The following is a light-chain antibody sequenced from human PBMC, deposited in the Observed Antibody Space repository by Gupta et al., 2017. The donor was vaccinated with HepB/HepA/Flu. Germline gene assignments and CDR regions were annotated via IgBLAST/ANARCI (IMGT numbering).Light chain of an antibody. CDR1: QTISGS. J-gene: IGKJ1*01. CDR2: FGI. Sequence: DIQMTQSPSSLSASVGDRVTISCRASQTISGSVHWYQQKPGKAPELLVYFGISLQIGVPSRFSGRDSATXFTLTIXRLQPAAFATYCCQQIDFSPWTFGXGTKVQIK. V-gene: IGKV1-39*01. CDR3: QQIDFSPWT.